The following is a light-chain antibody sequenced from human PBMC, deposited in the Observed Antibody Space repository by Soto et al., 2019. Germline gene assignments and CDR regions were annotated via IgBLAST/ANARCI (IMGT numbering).Light chain of an antibody. Sequence: DIVVTQSPDSLAVSLGERATINCKSSQSVLYSSNNTNYLAWYQQKPGQPPKLLIYCASTRESGVPYRFSGSGSGKDFTLTISSLQAEYVVVSYCQQYYRPRTFGQGTKVEIK. J-gene: IGKJ1*01. CDR1: QSVLYSSNNTNY. V-gene: IGKV4-1*01. CDR2: CAS. CDR3: QQYYRPRT.